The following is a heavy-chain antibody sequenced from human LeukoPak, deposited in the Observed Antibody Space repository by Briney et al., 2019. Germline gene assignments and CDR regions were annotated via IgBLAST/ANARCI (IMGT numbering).Heavy chain of an antibody. V-gene: IGHV3-30*02. CDR2: IRYDGSNK. Sequence: GGSLRLSCTASGFAFRSHAMHWVRQAPGKGLEWVAFIRYDGSNKYYADSVKGRFTISRDNSKNTVYLQMNSLRAEDTAVYYCAKDPTHFRVWDDYDNTRLNYWGQGTLVTVSS. CDR3: AKDPTHFRVWDDYDNTRLNY. CDR1: GFAFRSHA. D-gene: IGHD3-22*01. J-gene: IGHJ4*02.